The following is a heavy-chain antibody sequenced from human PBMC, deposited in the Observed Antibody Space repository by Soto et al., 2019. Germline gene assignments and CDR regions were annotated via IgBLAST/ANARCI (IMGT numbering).Heavy chain of an antibody. J-gene: IGHJ4*02. D-gene: IGHD6-19*01. CDR2: ISYDGSNK. CDR1: GFIFSSYA. Sequence: GGSLRLSCAASGFIFSSYAMHWVRQAPGKGLEWVAVISYDGSNKYYADSVKGRFTISRDNSKNTLYLQMNSLRAEDTAVYYCARDLGQYSSGWYPLDYWGLGTLVTVSS. CDR3: ARDLGQYSSGWYPLDY. V-gene: IGHV3-30-3*01.